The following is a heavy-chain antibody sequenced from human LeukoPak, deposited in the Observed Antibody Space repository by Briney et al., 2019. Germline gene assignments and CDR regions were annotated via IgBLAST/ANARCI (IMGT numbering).Heavy chain of an antibody. J-gene: IGHJ4*02. V-gene: IGHV3-23*01. CDR2: ISGSGGST. CDR1: GFTFSSYA. Sequence: GGSLRLSCAASGFTFSSYAMSRVRQAPGKGLEWVSAISGSGGSTYYADSVKGRFTISRDNSKNTLYLQMNSLRAEDTAVYYCAKDPRARYSSGWYYFDYWGQGTLVTVSS. D-gene: IGHD6-19*01. CDR3: AKDPRARYSSGWYYFDY.